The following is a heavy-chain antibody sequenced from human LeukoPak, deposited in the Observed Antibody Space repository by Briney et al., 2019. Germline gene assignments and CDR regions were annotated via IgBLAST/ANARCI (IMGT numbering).Heavy chain of an antibody. CDR2: VNHSGTT. D-gene: IGHD3/OR15-3a*01. J-gene: IGHJ4*02. Sequence: SETLSLTCAVNGGAFSGYYWSWIRQSPEQGLVWIGEVNHSGTTISNPSLESRVSMSMGLTRKRFSLELTSVTAADTAVYYCARRGEWTAWNFDYWAQGSLVTVSS. V-gene: IGHV4-34*01. CDR3: ARRGEWTAWNFDY. CDR1: GGAFSGYY.